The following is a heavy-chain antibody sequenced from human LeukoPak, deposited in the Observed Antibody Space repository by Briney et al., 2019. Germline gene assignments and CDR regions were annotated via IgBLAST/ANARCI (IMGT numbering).Heavy chain of an antibody. CDR3: ARGPPPNSSSWYSLSY. J-gene: IGHJ4*02. CDR2: IYYSGST. V-gene: IGHV4-59*01. CDR1: GGSISSYY. D-gene: IGHD6-13*01. Sequence: SETLSLTCTVSGGSISSYYWSWIRQPPGKGLEWIGYIYYSGSTNYNPSLKSRVTISVDTSKNQFSLKLSSVTAADTAVYYCARGPPPNSSSWYSLSYWGQGTLVTVSS.